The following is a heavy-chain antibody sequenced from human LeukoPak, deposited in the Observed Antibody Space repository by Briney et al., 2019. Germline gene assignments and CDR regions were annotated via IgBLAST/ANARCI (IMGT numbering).Heavy chain of an antibody. CDR3: ARDETNCSSTSCYPSNWFDP. Sequence: GASVKVSCKASGYTFTSYYMHWVRQAPGQGLEWMGIINPSGGSTSYAQKFQGRVTMTRDTSTSTVYMELSSLRSEDTAVYYCARDETNCSSTSCYPSNWFDPWGQGTLVTVSP. CDR1: GYTFTSYY. D-gene: IGHD2-2*01. J-gene: IGHJ5*02. V-gene: IGHV1-46*01. CDR2: INPSGGST.